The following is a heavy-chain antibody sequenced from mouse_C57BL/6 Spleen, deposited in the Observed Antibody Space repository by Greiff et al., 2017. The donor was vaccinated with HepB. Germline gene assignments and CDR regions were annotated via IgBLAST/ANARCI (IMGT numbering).Heavy chain of an antibody. CDR3: ARHSCSYYAMDY. Sequence: LQQSGGGLVQPGGSLKLSCAASGFTFSDYYMYWVRQTPEKRLEWVAYISNGGGSTYYPDTVKGRFTISRDNAKNTLYLQMSRLKSEDTAMYYCARHSCSYYAMDYWGQGTSVTVAS. V-gene: IGHV5-12*01. CDR1: GFTFSDYY. J-gene: IGHJ4*01. CDR2: ISNGGGST.